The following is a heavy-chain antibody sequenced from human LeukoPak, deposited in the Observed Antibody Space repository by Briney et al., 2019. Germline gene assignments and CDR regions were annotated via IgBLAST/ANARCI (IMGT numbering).Heavy chain of an antibody. CDR3: VRDGRYCSGGRCFPI. V-gene: IGHV3-48*03. D-gene: IGHD2-15*01. J-gene: IGHJ4*02. Sequence: GGSLRLSCAASGFTFRSYEMNWVRQAPGKGLEWVSFISSSGSAMYYADSVTGRFTISRDNAKNSLYLQMNSLRAEDTALYYCVRDGRYCSGGRCFPIWGQGTLVTVST. CDR1: GFTFRSYE. CDR2: ISSSGSAM.